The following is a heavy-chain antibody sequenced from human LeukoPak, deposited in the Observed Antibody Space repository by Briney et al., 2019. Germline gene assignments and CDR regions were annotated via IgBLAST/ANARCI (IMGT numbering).Heavy chain of an antibody. CDR2: INPNSGGT. CDR3: ARDRAARSTGWFDP. CDR1: GYTFTGYY. J-gene: IGHJ5*02. Sequence: ASVKVSCKASGYTFTGYYMHWVRQAPGQGLEWMGWINPNSGGTNYAQKFQGRVTMTRDTSISTAYMELSRLRSDDTAVYYCARDRAARSTGWFDPWGQGTLVTVSS. V-gene: IGHV1-2*02. D-gene: IGHD6-6*01.